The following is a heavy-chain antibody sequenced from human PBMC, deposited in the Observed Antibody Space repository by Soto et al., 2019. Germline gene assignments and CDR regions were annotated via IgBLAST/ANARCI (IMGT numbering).Heavy chain of an antibody. V-gene: IGHV1-69*13. Sequence: GASGKVSCKSSGGTFSTYTLAWVRQAPGQGLEWVGGIIPIFGTANYPQKFKGRVTITADESTSTAYMELSSLRSEDTAVYYCARDNGQRDYYDSSLDAFDIWGQGTMVTVSS. CDR3: ARDNGQRDYYDSSLDAFDI. J-gene: IGHJ3*02. CDR2: IIPIFGTA. CDR1: GGTFSTYT. D-gene: IGHD3-22*01.